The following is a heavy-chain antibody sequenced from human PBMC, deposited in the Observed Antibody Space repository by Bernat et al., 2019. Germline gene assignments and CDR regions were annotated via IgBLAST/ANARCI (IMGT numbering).Heavy chain of an antibody. V-gene: IGHV3-53*01. Sequence: EVQLVESGGGLIQPGGSLRLSCAASGFTVSSNYMSWVRQAPGKGLEWVSNLYSGGTTFYADSVKGRFTISRDNSKNTLYLQMNSLRAEDTAVYYCARTGYSSSWFWGQGTLVTVSS. CDR2: LYSGGTT. CDR3: ARTGYSSSWF. J-gene: IGHJ4*02. CDR1: GFTVSSNY. D-gene: IGHD6-13*01.